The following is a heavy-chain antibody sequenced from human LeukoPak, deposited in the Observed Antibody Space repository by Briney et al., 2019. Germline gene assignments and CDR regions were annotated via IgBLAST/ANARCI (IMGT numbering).Heavy chain of an antibody. J-gene: IGHJ3*02. Sequence: SETLSLTCAVSGGSISSGGYSWSWIRQPPGKGLEWIGYIYHSGSTYYNPSLKSRVTISVDRSKNQFSLKLSSVTAADTAVYYCARTKKDYYDSSGYQRGYAFDIWGQGTMVTVSS. CDR2: IYHSGST. CDR1: GGSISSGGYS. D-gene: IGHD3-22*01. V-gene: IGHV4-30-2*01. CDR3: ARTKKDYYDSSGYQRGYAFDI.